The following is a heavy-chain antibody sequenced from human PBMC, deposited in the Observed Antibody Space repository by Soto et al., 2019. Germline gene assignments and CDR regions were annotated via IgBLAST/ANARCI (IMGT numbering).Heavy chain of an antibody. V-gene: IGHV3-48*02. J-gene: IGHJ6*02. CDR2: ISSSSSTI. CDR1: GFTFSSYS. Sequence: GGSLRLSCAASGFTFSSYSMNWVRQAPGKGLEWVSYISSSSSTIYYADSVKGRFTISRDNAKNSLYLQMNSLRDEDTAVYYCARIGIAAAGTYYYYGMDVWGQGTTVTVSS. CDR3: ARIGIAAAGTYYYYGMDV. D-gene: IGHD6-13*01.